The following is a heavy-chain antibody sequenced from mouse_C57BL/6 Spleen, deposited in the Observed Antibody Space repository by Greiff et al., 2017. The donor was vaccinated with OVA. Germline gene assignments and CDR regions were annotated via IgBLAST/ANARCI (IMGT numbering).Heavy chain of an antibody. J-gene: IGHJ1*03. CDR1: GYAFSSYW. V-gene: IGHV1-80*01. Sequence: QVQLQQSGAELVKPGASVKISCKASGYAFSSYWMNWVKQRPGKGLEWIGQIYPGDGDTNYNGKFKGKATLTADKSSSTAYIQLSSLTCEDSAVYFCAREGDITTVGWVWGTGTTVTVYS. CDR3: AREGDITTVGWV. CDR2: IYPGDGDT. D-gene: IGHD1-1*01.